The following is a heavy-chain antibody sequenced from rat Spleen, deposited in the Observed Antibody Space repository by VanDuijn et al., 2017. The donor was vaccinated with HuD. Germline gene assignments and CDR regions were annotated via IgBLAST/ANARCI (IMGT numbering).Heavy chain of an antibody. CDR2: IIYDGSRT. V-gene: IGHV5S10*01. CDR1: GFTFSDYN. Sequence: EVQLVESGGGLVQPGGSLKLSYAASGFTFSDYNMAWVRQAPKKGLEWVATIIYDGSRTYYRDSVEGRFTISRDNAKSTLYLQMDSLRSEDTATYYCARGGTGSSGYWGQGVMVTVSS. D-gene: IGHD5-1*01. J-gene: IGHJ2*01. CDR3: ARGGTGSSGY.